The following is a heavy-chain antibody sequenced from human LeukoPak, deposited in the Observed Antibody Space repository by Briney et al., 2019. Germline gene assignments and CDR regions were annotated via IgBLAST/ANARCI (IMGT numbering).Heavy chain of an antibody. CDR3: ARGAAAAGNPFDY. CDR2: INHSGST. J-gene: IGHJ4*02. Sequence: PSETLSLTCAVYGGSFSGYYWSWIRQPPGKGLEWIGEINHSGSTNYNPSLKSRVTISVDTSKNQFSLKLSSVTAADTAVYYCARGAAAAGNPFDYWGQGTLVTVSS. D-gene: IGHD6-13*01. V-gene: IGHV4-34*01. CDR1: GGSFSGYY.